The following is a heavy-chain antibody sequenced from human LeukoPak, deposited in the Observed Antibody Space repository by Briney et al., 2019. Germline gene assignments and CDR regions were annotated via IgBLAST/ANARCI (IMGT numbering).Heavy chain of an antibody. CDR3: TGDTSGYYAPDC. Sequence: GGSLRLSCAASGFTFSGSAMHWVRQASGKGLEWVGRIRSRANSYATAYAASVKGRFTISRDDSKNTAYLQMNSLKIEDTAVYYCTGDTSGYYAPDCWGQGTLVTVSS. D-gene: IGHD3-22*01. CDR1: GFTFSGSA. CDR2: IRSRANSYAT. J-gene: IGHJ4*02. V-gene: IGHV3-73*01.